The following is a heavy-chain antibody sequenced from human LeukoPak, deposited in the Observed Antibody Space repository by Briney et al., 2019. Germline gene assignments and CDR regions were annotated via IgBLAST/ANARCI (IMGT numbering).Heavy chain of an antibody. CDR2: IYHSGST. CDR1: GGSISSSNW. Sequence: SETLSLTCAVSGGSISSSNWWSWVRQPPGKGLEWIGEIYHSGSTNYNPSLKSRVTISVDKSKNQFSLKLSSVTAADTAVYYCARDDVAAAGSFDYWGQGTLVTVSS. J-gene: IGHJ4*02. V-gene: IGHV4-4*02. CDR3: ARDDVAAAGSFDY. D-gene: IGHD6-13*01.